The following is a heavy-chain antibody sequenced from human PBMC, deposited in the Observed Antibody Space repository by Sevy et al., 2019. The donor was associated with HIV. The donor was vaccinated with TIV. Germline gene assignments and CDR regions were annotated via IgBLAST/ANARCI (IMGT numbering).Heavy chain of an antibody. V-gene: IGHV4-59*01. Sequence: SETLSLTCTVSSGSISSYFWSWIRQPPGKGLEWIGYISYSEGTNYNPSLKSRVTMSVDMSKNQFSLKLSSVIAADTAMYYCARGGASHYRRHFDYWGQGTLVTVSS. J-gene: IGHJ4*02. D-gene: IGHD4-4*01. CDR3: ARGGASHYRRHFDY. CDR1: SGSISSYF. CDR2: ISYSEGT.